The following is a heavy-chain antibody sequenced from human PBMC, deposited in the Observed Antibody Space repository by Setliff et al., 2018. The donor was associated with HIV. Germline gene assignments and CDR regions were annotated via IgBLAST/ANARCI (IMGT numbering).Heavy chain of an antibody. D-gene: IGHD3-22*01. V-gene: IGHV3-73*01. Sequence: GGSLRLSCAASGFTFSGSPLHWVRQASGKGLEWVGRILDKANGYATAYAASVKGRFTISRDDSKNTAYLQMSSLKTEDTAVYYCARPQYYYDTSGDGDWGQGTLVTVSS. CDR1: GFTFSGSP. J-gene: IGHJ4*02. CDR3: ARPQYYYDTSGDGD. CDR2: ILDKANGYAT.